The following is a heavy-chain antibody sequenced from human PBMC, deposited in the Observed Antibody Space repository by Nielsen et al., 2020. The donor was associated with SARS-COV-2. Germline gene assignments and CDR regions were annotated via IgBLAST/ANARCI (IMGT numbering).Heavy chain of an antibody. CDR1: GFTVSSNY. V-gene: IGHV3-15*01. Sequence: GGSLRLSCAASGFTVSSNYMSWVRQAPGKGLEWVGRIKSKTDGGTTDYAAPVKGRFTISRDDSKNTLYLQMNSLKTEDTAVYYCTTLRYGDYVWFDPWGQGTLVTVSS. D-gene: IGHD4-17*01. CDR2: IKSKTDGGTT. J-gene: IGHJ5*02. CDR3: TTLRYGDYVWFDP.